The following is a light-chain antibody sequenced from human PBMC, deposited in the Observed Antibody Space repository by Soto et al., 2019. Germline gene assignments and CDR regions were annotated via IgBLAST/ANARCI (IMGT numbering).Light chain of an antibody. CDR3: QRYNNWPLT. CDR2: GAS. V-gene: IGKV3-15*01. J-gene: IGKJ4*01. Sequence: EVVMTQSPATLSVSPGDTATLSCRASQSVSSSLAWYQQKPGQPPRLLMYGASTRATGVPARFSASGSGTEFTLTINSLQSEDFAVYYCQRYNNWPLTFGGGTKVDIK. CDR1: QSVSSS.